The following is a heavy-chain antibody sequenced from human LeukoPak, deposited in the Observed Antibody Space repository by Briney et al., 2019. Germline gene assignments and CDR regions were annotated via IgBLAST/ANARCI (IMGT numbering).Heavy chain of an antibody. CDR2: ISGSGGRP. Sequence: LTGGSLRLSCAASGFTFSSCAMSWVRQAPGKGLEWVSAISGSGGRPYYADSVKGRFTISRDNSKNTLYLQMNSLRAEDTAVYYCARHPEPGYCSSTSCHESYFDYWGQGTPVTVSS. CDR3: ARHPEPGYCSSTSCHESYFDY. D-gene: IGHD2-2*01. V-gene: IGHV3-23*01. CDR1: GFTFSSCA. J-gene: IGHJ4*02.